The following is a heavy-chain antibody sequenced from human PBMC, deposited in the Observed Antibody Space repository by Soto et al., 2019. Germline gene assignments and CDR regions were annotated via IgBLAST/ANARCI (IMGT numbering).Heavy chain of an antibody. J-gene: IGHJ4*02. V-gene: IGHV3-23*01. D-gene: IGHD5-12*01. CDR2: ISYSGERT. CDR3: AKDGSGRGYSGYDYLFDY. CDR1: EFTFSNYA. Sequence: GRSLRLSCVAYEFTFSNYAISWVRQSPGKGLEWVSAISYSGERTYYADSVKGRFTISRDNSKNTLYLQMNSLRAEDTAVYYCAKDGSGRGYSGYDYLFDYWGQGTLVTVSS.